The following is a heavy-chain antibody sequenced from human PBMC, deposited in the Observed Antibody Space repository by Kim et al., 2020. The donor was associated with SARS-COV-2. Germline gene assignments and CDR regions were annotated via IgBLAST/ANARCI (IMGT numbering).Heavy chain of an antibody. D-gene: IGHD6-13*01. J-gene: IGHJ5*02. V-gene: IGHV1-46*01. Sequence: YEQKFQGRVTMTRDTSTSTVYMELSSLRSEDTAGYYCARAGSWTGWFDPWGQGTLVTVSS. CDR3: ARAGSWTGWFDP.